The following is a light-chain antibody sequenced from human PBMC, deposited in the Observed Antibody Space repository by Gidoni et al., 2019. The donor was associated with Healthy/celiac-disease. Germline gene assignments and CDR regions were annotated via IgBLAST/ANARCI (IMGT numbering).Light chain of an antibody. CDR1: QSVSSN. V-gene: IGKV3-15*01. Sequence: DIVMTQSPATLSVSPGERATLSCRPSQSVSSNLAWYQQKPGEAPRLLIYGASTRATGIPARFSGSGSGTEFTLTISSMQSEDFAVYYCQQYNNWPPMYTFGQXTKLEIK. J-gene: IGKJ2*01. CDR2: GAS. CDR3: QQYNNWPPMYT.